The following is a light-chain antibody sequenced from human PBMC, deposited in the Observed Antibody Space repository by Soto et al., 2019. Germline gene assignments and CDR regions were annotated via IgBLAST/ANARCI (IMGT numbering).Light chain of an antibody. CDR2: GAS. V-gene: IGKV3-20*01. Sequence: IVVTQSPGTLSLSPGERVTLACRASQSVTTRLAWYQHKPGQAPTLLMSGASNRASGVPVRFSGSGSGTDFTLTITRLEPEDFVLYYCQQYGGSPITFGLGTRLEIK. J-gene: IGKJ5*01. CDR3: QQYGGSPIT. CDR1: QSVTTR.